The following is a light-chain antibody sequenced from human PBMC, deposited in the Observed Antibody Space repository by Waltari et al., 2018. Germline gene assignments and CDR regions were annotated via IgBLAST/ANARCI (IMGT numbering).Light chain of an antibody. Sequence: DIVMTQSPDSLAVSLGERATINCKSSQSVLHSSNNKNYLAWYRQKPGQPPKLLIYWGSTRESGVPDRIRGSGSGTDFTLTISSLQAEDVAVYYCQQYYSSPHTFGLGTRLEIK. J-gene: IGKJ5*01. CDR2: WGS. V-gene: IGKV4-1*01. CDR3: QQYYSSPHT. CDR1: QSVLHSSNNKNY.